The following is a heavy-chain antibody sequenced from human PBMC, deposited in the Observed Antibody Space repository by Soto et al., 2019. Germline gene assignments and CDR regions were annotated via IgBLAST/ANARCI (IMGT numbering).Heavy chain of an antibody. D-gene: IGHD2-15*01. V-gene: IGHV1-2*04. CDR1: GYTFTGYY. Sequence: GASVKVSCKASGYTFTGYYMHWVRQAPGQGLEWMGWINPNSGGTNYAQKFQGWVTMTRDTSISTAYMELSRLRSDDTAVYYCARDLGCSGGSCYPLDYYGMDVWGQGTTVTVSS. CDR3: ARDLGCSGGSCYPLDYYGMDV. J-gene: IGHJ6*02. CDR2: INPNSGGT.